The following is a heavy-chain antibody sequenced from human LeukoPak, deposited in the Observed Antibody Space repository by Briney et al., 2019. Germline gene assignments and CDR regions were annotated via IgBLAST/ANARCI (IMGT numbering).Heavy chain of an antibody. V-gene: IGHV3-9*01. CDR3: AKDTGPNYYYGMDV. Sequence: GRSLRLSCAASGFTLDDYAMHWVRQAPGKGLEWASGISWNSGSIGYADSVKGRFTISRDNAKNSLYLQMNSLRAEDTALYYCAKDTGPNYYYGMDVWGQGTTVTVSS. CDR1: GFTLDDYA. CDR2: ISWNSGSI. J-gene: IGHJ6*02.